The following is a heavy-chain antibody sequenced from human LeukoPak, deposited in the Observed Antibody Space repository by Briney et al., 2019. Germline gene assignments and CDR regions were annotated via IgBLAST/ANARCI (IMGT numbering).Heavy chain of an antibody. D-gene: IGHD2-21*01. Sequence: TGGSLRLSCTVSGFSLSSYAMSWVRRPPGKGLEWVSATSSSDACKYYADSVRGRSTISRDNSRNTMYLQMNSLRAEDAAVYYCAKAPVTSCSGDFCYPFDSWGQGTVVTVSS. CDR1: GFSLSSYA. J-gene: IGHJ4*02. V-gene: IGHV3-23*01. CDR2: TSSSDACK. CDR3: AKAPVTSCSGDFCYPFDS.